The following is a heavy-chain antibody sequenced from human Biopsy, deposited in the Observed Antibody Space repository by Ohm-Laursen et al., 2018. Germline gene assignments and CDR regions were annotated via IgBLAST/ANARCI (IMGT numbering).Heavy chain of an antibody. CDR3: AATSTLYYYYYAMDV. CDR1: GFTFSSSA. CDR2: IVVGSGHT. Sequence: GGSVKVSCKASGFTFSSSAVQWVRQARGQRLEWIGWIVVGSGHTNYAQKFQERVTITRDMSTSTAYMELTSLRSEDTAVYYCAATSTLYYYYYAMDVWDQGTTITVSS. J-gene: IGHJ6*02. V-gene: IGHV1-58*01.